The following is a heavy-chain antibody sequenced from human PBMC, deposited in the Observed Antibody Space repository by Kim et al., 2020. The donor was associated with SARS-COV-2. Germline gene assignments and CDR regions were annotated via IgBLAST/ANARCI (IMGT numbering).Heavy chain of an antibody. Sequence: SETLSLTCTVSGGSISSYYWSWIRQPPGKGLEWIGYIYYSGSTNYNPSLKSRVTISVDTSKNQFSLKLSSVTAADTAVYYCARVSSWYAIDPWGQGTLVTVSS. V-gene: IGHV4-59*01. J-gene: IGHJ5*02. CDR1: GGSISSYY. CDR2: IYYSGST. CDR3: ARVSSWYAIDP. D-gene: IGHD2-8*01.